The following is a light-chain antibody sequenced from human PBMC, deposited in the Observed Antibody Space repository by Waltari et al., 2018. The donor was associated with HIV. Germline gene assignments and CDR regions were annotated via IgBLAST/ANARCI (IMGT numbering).Light chain of an antibody. J-gene: IGLJ3*02. V-gene: IGLV2-11*01. CDR2: DVT. CDR3: CSGGNNNIWV. Sequence: QFALAQPRSVSGSPGQSVSISCTGSNSDVANFNYVSWYQQHPGKVPKLIIYDVTKRPSRVPTRVSGSKSGNTASLTISGLQADDEADYYCCSGGNNNIWVFGGGTKVTVL. CDR1: NSDVANFNY.